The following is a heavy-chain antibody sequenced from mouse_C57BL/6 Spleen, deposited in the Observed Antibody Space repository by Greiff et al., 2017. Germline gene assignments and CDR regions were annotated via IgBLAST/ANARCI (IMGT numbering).Heavy chain of an antibody. D-gene: IGHD1-1*01. Sequence: VQLQQSGAELAKPGASVKLSCKASGYTFTSYWMHWVKQRPGQGLEWIGYINPSSGYTKYNQKFKGKATLTADKSSSTAYMQLSSLTYEDAAVYYCARADGSSAWFAYWGQGTLVTVSA. CDR2: INPSSGYT. CDR1: GYTFTSYW. J-gene: IGHJ3*01. V-gene: IGHV1-7*01. CDR3: ARADGSSAWFAY.